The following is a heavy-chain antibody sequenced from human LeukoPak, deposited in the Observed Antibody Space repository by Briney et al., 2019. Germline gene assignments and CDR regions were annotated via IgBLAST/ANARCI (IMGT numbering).Heavy chain of an antibody. J-gene: IGHJ3*02. CDR2: ITRTGRI. Sequence: SETLSLTCAVYGGSFSGYYWSWIRQPPEKGLDWIGEITRTGRINYNPALKGRVTMSLDTSKNQFSLELSSMTAADTAVYYCARADCSSTSCYVSAFDIWGQGTMVTVSS. CDR3: ARADCSSTSCYVSAFDI. CDR1: GGSFSGYY. D-gene: IGHD2-2*01. V-gene: IGHV4-34*01.